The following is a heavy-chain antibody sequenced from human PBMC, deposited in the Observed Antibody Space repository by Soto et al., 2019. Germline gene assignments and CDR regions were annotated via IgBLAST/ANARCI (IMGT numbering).Heavy chain of an antibody. CDR1: GGSISSSSYY. Sequence: SETLSLTCTVSGGSISSSSYYWGWIRQPPGKGLEWIGSIYYSGSTYYNPSLKSRVTISVDTSKNQFSLKLSSVTAADTAVYYCARRSRFLEWLLPPFDYWGQGTLVTVSS. V-gene: IGHV4-39*01. D-gene: IGHD3-3*01. CDR3: ARRSRFLEWLLPPFDY. J-gene: IGHJ4*02. CDR2: IYYSGST.